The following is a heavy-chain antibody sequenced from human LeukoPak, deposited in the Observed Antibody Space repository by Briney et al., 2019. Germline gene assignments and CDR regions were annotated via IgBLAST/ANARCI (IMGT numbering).Heavy chain of an antibody. D-gene: IGHD3-9*01. CDR1: GGTFSSYG. J-gene: IGHJ4*02. CDR3: ARSPGGYYDILTGYYMVPYFDY. CDR2: ISAYNGNT. V-gene: IGHV1-18*01. Sequence: ASVKVSCKASGGTFSSYGISWVRQAPGQGLEWMGWISAYNGNTNYAQKLQGRVTMTTDTSTSTAYMELRSLRSDDTAVYYCARSPGGYYDILTGYYMVPYFDYWGQGTLVTVSS.